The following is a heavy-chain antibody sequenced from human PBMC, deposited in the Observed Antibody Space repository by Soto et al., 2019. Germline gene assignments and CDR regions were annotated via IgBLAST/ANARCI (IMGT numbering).Heavy chain of an antibody. CDR1: GGTFSSYA. J-gene: IGHJ4*02. CDR3: ARMGDCSGGSCYFGGDY. CDR2: IIPIFGTA. V-gene: IGHV1-69*13. Sequence: SVKVSCKASGGTFSSYAISWVRQAPGQGLEWMGGIIPIFGTANYAQKFQGRVTITADESTSTAYMELSSLRSEDTAVYYCARMGDCSGGSCYFGGDYWGQGTLVTVSS. D-gene: IGHD2-15*01.